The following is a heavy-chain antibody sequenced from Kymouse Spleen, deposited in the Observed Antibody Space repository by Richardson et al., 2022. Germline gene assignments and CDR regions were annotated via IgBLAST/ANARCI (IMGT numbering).Heavy chain of an antibody. V-gene: IGHV1-2*04. CDR3: ARDITMVRGVIIDYYYGMDV. CDR1: GYTFTGYY. Sequence: QVQLVQSGAEVKKPGASVKVSCKASGYTFTGYYMHWVRQAPGQGLEWMGWINPNSGGTNYAQKFQGWVTMTRDTSISTAYMELSRLRSDDTAVYYCARDITMVRGVIIDYYYGMDVWGQGTTVTVSS. D-gene: IGHD3-10*01. CDR2: INPNSGGT. J-gene: IGHJ6*02.